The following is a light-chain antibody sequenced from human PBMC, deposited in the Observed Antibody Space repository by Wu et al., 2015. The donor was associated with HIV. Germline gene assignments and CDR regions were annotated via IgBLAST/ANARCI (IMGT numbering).Light chain of an antibody. J-gene: IGKJ2*03. CDR3: QQYNSYSSYS. CDR2: KAS. V-gene: IGKV1-5*03. Sequence: DIQMTQSPSTLSASIGDRVTITCRASQSVGSWLAWYQQKSGKAPNLLVYKASTLEDGVPSRFRGSGSGTEFTLTISSVQPNDLATYYCQQYNSYSSYSFGQGTKLEIK. CDR1: QSVGSW.